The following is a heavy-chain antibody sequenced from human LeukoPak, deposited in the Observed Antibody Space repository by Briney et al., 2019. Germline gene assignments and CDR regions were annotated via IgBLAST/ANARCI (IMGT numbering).Heavy chain of an antibody. J-gene: IGHJ4*02. CDR2: MNLKSGNT. D-gene: IGHD5-18*01. V-gene: IGHV1-8*01. CDR1: GYTFSSYD. Sequence: ASVKVSCKASGYTFSSYDINWVRQATGQGLEWMGWMNLKSGNTGYAQKFQGRVTMTRDTSTSTVYMELSSLRSEDTAVYYCARDLDTAMVGGFNYWGQGTLVTVSS. CDR3: ARDLDTAMVGGFNY.